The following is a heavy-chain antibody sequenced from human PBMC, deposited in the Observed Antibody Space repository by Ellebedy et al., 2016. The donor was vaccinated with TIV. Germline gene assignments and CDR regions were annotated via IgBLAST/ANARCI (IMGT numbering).Heavy chain of an antibody. CDR1: GGTFSSYA. D-gene: IGHD5-12*01. J-gene: IGHJ4*02. CDR3: ASQPGGEWLLDY. Sequence: ASVKVSXXASGGTFSSYAISWVRQAPGQGLEWMGWINPNSGGTSYAQKFQGRVTMTRDTSTSTVYMELSSLRSEDTAVYYCASQPGGEWLLDYWGQGTLVTVSS. V-gene: IGHV1-8*02. CDR2: INPNSGGT.